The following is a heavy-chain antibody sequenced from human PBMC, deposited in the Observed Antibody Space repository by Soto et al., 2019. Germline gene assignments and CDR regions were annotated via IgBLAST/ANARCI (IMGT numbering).Heavy chain of an antibody. CDR2: ISGSGGST. V-gene: IGHV3-23*01. CDR3: AKDRQDYGDYGLLVY. CDR1: GFTFSSYA. Sequence: GGSLRLCCAASGFTFSSYAMSWVRQAPGKGLEWVSAISGSGGSTYYADSVKGRFTISRDNSKNTLYLQMNRLRAGDTAVYYCAKDRQDYGDYGLLVYWCQGTLGTVS. D-gene: IGHD4-17*01. J-gene: IGHJ4*02.